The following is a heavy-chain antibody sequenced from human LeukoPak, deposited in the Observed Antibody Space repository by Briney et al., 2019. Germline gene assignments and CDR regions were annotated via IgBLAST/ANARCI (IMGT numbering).Heavy chain of an antibody. CDR3: ARDLVAWGNPDAFDI. D-gene: IGHD7-27*01. CDR2: IIPIFGTA. V-gene: IGHV1-69*13. J-gene: IGHJ3*02. Sequence: GASVTVSCKASGGTFSSYAISWVRQAPGQGLEWMGGIIPIFGTANYAQKFQGRVTITADESTSTAYMELSSLRSEDTAVYYCARDLVAWGNPDAFDIWGQGTMVTVSS. CDR1: GGTFSSYA.